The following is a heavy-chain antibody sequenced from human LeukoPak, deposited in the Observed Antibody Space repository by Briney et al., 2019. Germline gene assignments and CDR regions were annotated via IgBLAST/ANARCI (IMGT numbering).Heavy chain of an antibody. D-gene: IGHD6-6*01. V-gene: IGHV3-21*05. CDR1: GFTFSRYR. Sequence: GGSLRLSCAASGFTFSRYRMDWVRQAPGKGVEWVAYISGSGHDINYSDSVKGRFTISRDNAKNSLYLQMSSLRVEDTAVYYCTRDPRHFDSCGQGTLVTVSS. CDR2: ISGSGHDI. CDR3: TRDPRHFDS. J-gene: IGHJ5*01.